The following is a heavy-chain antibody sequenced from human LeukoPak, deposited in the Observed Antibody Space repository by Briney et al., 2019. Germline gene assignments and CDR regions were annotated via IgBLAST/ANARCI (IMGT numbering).Heavy chain of an antibody. D-gene: IGHD3-22*01. CDR1: GFTFSSYG. CDR2: ISYDGSNK. CDR3: AQGATMIVAELDY. Sequence: GRSLRLSCAASGFTFSSYGMHWVRQAPGKGLEWVAVISYDGSNKYYADSVKGRFTISRDNSKNTLYLQMNSLRAEDTAVYYCAQGATMIVAELDYWGQATLVTVSS. V-gene: IGHV3-30*18. J-gene: IGHJ4*02.